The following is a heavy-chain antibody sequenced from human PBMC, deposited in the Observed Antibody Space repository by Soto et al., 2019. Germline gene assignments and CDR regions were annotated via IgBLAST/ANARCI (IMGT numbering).Heavy chain of an antibody. CDR3: AVWSVVDTALGKYYYYGMDV. V-gene: IGHV4-34*01. CDR1: GGSFSGYY. J-gene: IGHJ6*02. CDR2: INHSGST. Sequence: SETLSLTCAVYGGSFSGYYWSWIRQPPGKGLEWIGEINHSGSTNYNPSLKSRVTISVDTSKNHFSLRLSSVTAADTAVYYCAVWSVVDTALGKYYYYGMDVWGQVTTVTVSS. D-gene: IGHD5-18*01.